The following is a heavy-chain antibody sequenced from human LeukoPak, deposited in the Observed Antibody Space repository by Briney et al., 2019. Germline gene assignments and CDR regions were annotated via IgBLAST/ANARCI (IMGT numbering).Heavy chain of an antibody. CDR3: ARGRGYSYGTPGDVF. J-gene: IGHJ4*02. CDR2: ISSKWVCT. CDR1: GFTFSIYA. V-gene: IGHV3-64*02. D-gene: IGHD5-18*01. Sequence: GGSQSLSCTVSGFTFSIYAMQCARHARGGGREYVLAISSKWVCTYYGVSVKGRFTISRDNSKHMLNLQMGSLRVEDMGVYYCARGRGYSYGTPGDVFWGGGTQV.